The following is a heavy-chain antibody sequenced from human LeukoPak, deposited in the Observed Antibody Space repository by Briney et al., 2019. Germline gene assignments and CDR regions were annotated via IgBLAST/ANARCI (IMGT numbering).Heavy chain of an antibody. CDR3: ARGSGSSWAIDY. V-gene: IGHV1-3*03. D-gene: IGHD6-13*01. Sequence: ASVKVSCKAPGYTFTSYAMHWVRQAPGQRLEWMGWINAGNGNTKYSQEFQGRVTITRDTSASTAYMELSSLRSEDMAVYYCARGSGSSWAIDYWGQGTLVTVSS. J-gene: IGHJ4*02. CDR2: INAGNGNT. CDR1: GYTFTSYA.